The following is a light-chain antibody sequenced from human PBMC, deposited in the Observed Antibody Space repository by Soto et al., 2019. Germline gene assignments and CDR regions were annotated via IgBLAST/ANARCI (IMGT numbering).Light chain of an antibody. J-gene: IGKJ3*01. CDR1: QSVTSNY. Sequence: EIVLTQSPGTLSLSPGERATLSCGASQSVTSNYLAWYQQKPGQAPRLLIFGASIRVKGIPDRFIGSGSGTDFTLTISRLEPEDFAVYYCQKHDFAPFTFGPGTKVDIK. CDR3: QKHDFAPFT. CDR2: GAS. V-gene: IGKV3-20*01.